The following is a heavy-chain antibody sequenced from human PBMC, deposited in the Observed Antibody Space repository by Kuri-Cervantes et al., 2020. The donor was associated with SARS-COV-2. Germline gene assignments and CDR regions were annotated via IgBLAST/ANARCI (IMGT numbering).Heavy chain of an antibody. J-gene: IGHJ5*02. D-gene: IGHD3-3*01. V-gene: IGHV4-34*01. CDR3: ARQMMSSITIFGVVIIRNWFDP. CDR2: INHSGST. Sequence: SQTLSLTCAVYGGSFSGYYWSWIRQPPGKGLEWIGEINHSGSTNYNPSLKSRVTISVDTSKNQFSLKLSSVTAADTAVYYCARQMMSSITIFGVVIIRNWFDPWGQGALVTISS. CDR1: GGSFSGYY.